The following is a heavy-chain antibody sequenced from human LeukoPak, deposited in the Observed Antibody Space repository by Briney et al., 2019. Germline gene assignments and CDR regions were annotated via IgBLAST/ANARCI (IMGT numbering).Heavy chain of an antibody. CDR1: GFTFSSYV. V-gene: IGHV3-23*01. Sequence: GGSLRLSCAASGFTFSSYVMGWVRQAPGKGLEWVSGISGSGGSIKYADSVKGRFTISRDNSKNTLYLQMNSLRAEDTAVYYCAKRPYYDSSGFNYYFDYWGQGTLVTVSS. CDR3: AKRPYYDSSGFNYYFDY. D-gene: IGHD3-22*01. CDR2: ISGSGGSI. J-gene: IGHJ4*02.